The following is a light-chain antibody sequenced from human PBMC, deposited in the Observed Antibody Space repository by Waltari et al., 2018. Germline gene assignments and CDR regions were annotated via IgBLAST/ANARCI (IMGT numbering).Light chain of an antibody. J-gene: IGLJ2*01. CDR3: QSADGSGTYVV. V-gene: IGLV3-25*03. CDR1: ALPRQY. Sequence: SYELTQPPSVSVSPGQTARITCYGDALPRQYAYWYQQRPGQAPLFMIYQDTTRPSEIPERFSGSSSGKTGTLTISEVQAEDEADYYCQSADGSGTYVVFGGGTKLTVL. CDR2: QDT.